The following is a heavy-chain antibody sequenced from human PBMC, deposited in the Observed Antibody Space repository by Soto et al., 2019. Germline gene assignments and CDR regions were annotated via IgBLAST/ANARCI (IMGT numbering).Heavy chain of an antibody. CDR3: ARSDYGGNSGDAFDI. CDR1: GYSFTSYC. CDR2: IDPSDSYT. D-gene: IGHD4-17*01. V-gene: IGHV5-10-1*01. J-gene: IGHJ3*02. Sequence: LWESLKISCRGSGYSFTSYCISWVRQMPGKGLEWMGRIDPSDSYTNYSPSFRGHVTISADKSISTAYLQWSSLKASDTAMYYCARSDYGGNSGDAFDIWGQGTMVTVSS.